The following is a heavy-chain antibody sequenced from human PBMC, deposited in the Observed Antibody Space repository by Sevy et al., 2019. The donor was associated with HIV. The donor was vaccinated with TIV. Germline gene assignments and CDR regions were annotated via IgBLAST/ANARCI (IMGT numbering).Heavy chain of an antibody. CDR2: IKKDGSQK. D-gene: IGHD3-16*01. V-gene: IGHV3-7*03. Sequence: GGSLRLSCTDSGLTFSNYWMHWVRQAPGKGLEWVASIKKDGSQKDYVDSVKGRFIISRDNAKGSVYLQMNSLRDEDAAVYYCFGGTNWGQGTLVTVSS. CDR3: FGGTN. CDR1: GLTFSNYW. J-gene: IGHJ4*02.